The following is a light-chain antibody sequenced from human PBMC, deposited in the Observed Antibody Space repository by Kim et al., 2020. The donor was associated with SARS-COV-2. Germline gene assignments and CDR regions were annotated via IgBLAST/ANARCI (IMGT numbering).Light chain of an antibody. CDR1: SSNIGEGYD. CDR3: QSYDSSLSGYWV. Sequence: QLALTQPPSVSGAPGQRVTISCTGSSSNIGEGYDVHWYQQFPGTAPKLVIYGNYNRPSGVPDRFSGSKSGTSASLAITGLQAEDEADYYCQSYDSSLSGYWVFGGGTQLTVL. J-gene: IGLJ3*02. CDR2: GNY. V-gene: IGLV1-40*01.